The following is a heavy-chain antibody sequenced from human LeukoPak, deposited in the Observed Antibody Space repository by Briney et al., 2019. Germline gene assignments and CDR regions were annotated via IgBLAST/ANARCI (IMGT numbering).Heavy chain of an antibody. CDR2: VSDDGTNK. J-gene: IGHJ4*02. CDR1: GFSVSSYG. CDR3: AKDPSGGYNYGSM. V-gene: IGHV3-30*18. Sequence: GGSLRLSCAASGFSVSSYGMHWVRQAPGKGLEWVAAVSDDGTNKNYADSVKGRFTISRNNSKNTLYLQMNSLRAEDTAVYYCAKDPSGGYNYGSMWGQGTLVTVSS. D-gene: IGHD5-18*01.